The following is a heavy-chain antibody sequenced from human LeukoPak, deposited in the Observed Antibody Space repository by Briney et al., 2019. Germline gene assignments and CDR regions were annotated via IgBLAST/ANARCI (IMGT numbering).Heavy chain of an antibody. J-gene: IGHJ4*02. V-gene: IGHV3-9*01. CDR3: AKDGEERGKVCYYFDY. D-gene: IGHD4-23*01. CDR1: GYTFDDYA. Sequence: GGSLRLSCAASGYTFDDYAMHWVRQAPGKGLEWVSGISWNSGSIGYADSVKGRFTISRDNAKNSLYLQMNSLRAEDTAVYYCAKDGEERGKVCYYFDYWGQGTLVTVSS. CDR2: ISWNSGSI.